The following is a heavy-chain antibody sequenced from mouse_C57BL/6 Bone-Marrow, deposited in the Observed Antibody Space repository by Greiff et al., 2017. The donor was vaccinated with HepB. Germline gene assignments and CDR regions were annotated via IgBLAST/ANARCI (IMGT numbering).Heavy chain of an antibody. Sequence: VQLPQSGAELMKPGASVKISCKATGYTFTGYWIEWVKQRPGNGLEWIGEILPGNGSTNYNEKFKGKATFTADTSSNTAYMQLNSLTTEDSAIYYCARVLYYGNYVGAMDYWGQGTSVTVSS. CDR2: ILPGNGST. CDR3: ARVLYYGNYVGAMDY. D-gene: IGHD2-1*01. J-gene: IGHJ4*01. V-gene: IGHV1-9*01. CDR1: GYTFTGYW.